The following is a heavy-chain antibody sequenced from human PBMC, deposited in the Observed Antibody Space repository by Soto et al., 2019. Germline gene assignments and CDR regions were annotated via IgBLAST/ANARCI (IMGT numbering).Heavy chain of an antibody. D-gene: IGHD6-13*01. CDR2: VYNSGST. J-gene: IGHJ4*02. V-gene: IGHV4-59*01. Sequence: GTLSLTCTVSGGSISSNYWTWIRQPPGKGLEWIGYVYNSGSTNYNPSLKSRVTISEDTSKSQFSLKVNSMTAADTAVYYCARYRREAVAGYTLDNWGEGISVTVSS. CDR3: ARYRREAVAGYTLDN. CDR1: GGSISSNY.